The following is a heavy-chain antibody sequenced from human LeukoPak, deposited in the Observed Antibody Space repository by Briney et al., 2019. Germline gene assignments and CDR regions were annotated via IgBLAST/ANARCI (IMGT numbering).Heavy chain of an antibody. CDR1: GFTFSRYS. Sequence: GGSLRLSCAASGFTFSRYSMNWVRQAPGKGLEWVSSISISSNYIYYADSVKGRFTISRDNAKNSLYLQVNSLRAEDTAVYYCAKDFLGPGEDWGQGTLVTVSS. V-gene: IGHV3-21*01. D-gene: IGHD3/OR15-3a*01. J-gene: IGHJ4*02. CDR3: AKDFLGPGED. CDR2: ISISSNYI.